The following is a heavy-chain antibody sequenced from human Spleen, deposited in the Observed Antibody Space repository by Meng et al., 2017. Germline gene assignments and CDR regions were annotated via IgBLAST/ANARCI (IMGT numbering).Heavy chain of an antibody. J-gene: IGHJ4*02. CDR3: ARGPVVGATSPDFDY. CDR2: IKQDGSEK. V-gene: IGHV3-7*01. CDR1: GFTFSSYA. D-gene: IGHD1-26*01. Sequence: GESLKISCAASGFTFSSYAMHWVRQAPGKGLEWVANIKQDGSEKHYVDPVKGRFTISRDNAKKSLYLQMNSLRAEDTAVYYCARGPVVGATSPDFDYWGQGTLVTVSS.